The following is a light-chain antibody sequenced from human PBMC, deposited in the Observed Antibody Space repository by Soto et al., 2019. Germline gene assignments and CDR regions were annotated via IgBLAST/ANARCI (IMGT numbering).Light chain of an antibody. CDR1: QSVSSNY. J-gene: IGKJ4*01. CDR3: HQDLSTH. Sequence: TLSPSTLSVYRLYIATLSCRASQSVSSNYLAWYQQKPGQAPRLLIYGASSRANGIPDRFSGSGSGTEFSLTISRLEPEDFAVYYCHQDLSTHFCGGSNVDIK. V-gene: IGKV3-20*01. CDR2: GAS.